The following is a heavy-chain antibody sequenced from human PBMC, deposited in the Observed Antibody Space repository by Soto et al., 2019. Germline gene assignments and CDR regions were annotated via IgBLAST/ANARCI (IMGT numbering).Heavy chain of an antibody. Sequence: PGGSLRLSCAASGFSFSSYGMHWVRQAPGKGLERVAVIWYDGSRAYYTDSVKGRFTISRDNSKKTLFLQMESLRAEDTAVYFCARQWGEGYKVPYLDQWGQGTLVTVSS. CDR1: GFSFSSYG. V-gene: IGHV3-33*01. CDR2: IWYDGSRA. D-gene: IGHD1-26*01. CDR3: ARQWGEGYKVPYLDQ. J-gene: IGHJ4*02.